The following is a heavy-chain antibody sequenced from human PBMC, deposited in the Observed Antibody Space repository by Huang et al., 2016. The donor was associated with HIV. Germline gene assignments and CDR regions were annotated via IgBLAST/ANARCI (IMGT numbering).Heavy chain of an antibody. CDR3: ARRVYDFWSGYYWGPFHY. CDR1: GGSISSSSYY. J-gene: IGHJ4*02. D-gene: IGHD3-3*01. Sequence: QLQLQESGPGLVRPSETLSLTCTVSGGSISSSSYYWGWLRQPSGKGLEWLGGIYDSGSTYYNPSLKSRVTISVDTSKNQCSLKLSSVTAADTAVYYCARRVYDFWSGYYWGPFHYWGQGTLVTVSS. V-gene: IGHV4-39*01. CDR2: IYDSGST.